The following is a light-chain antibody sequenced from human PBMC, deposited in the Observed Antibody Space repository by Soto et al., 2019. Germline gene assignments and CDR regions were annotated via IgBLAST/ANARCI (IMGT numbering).Light chain of an antibody. V-gene: IGKV3-20*01. CDR1: QSVDSTY. Sequence: EIVLTQSPGTLCLSPGERATLSFRASQSVDSTYLAWYQQKPDQSPRLLIYATSTRAAGIPDRFSGSGSGTDLTLTISRLEPDDVAVYYCQQYDTSPPMYTFGQGTKVDIK. CDR2: ATS. J-gene: IGKJ2*01. CDR3: QQYDTSPPMYT.